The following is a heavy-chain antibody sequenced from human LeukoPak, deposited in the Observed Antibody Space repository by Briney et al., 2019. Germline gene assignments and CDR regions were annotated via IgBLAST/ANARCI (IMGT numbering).Heavy chain of an antibody. V-gene: IGHV1-18*01. CDR1: GYTFTSYG. D-gene: IGHD3-16*01. CDR2: ISGYNGKT. CDR3: AKMGDRFGLWGHKTKYYMDV. Sequence: ASVKVSCKASGYTFTSYGISWVRQAPGQGLEWMGWISGYNGKTNYAQKLQGRVTMTTDTSTSTAYMELRSLRSDDTAVYYCAKMGDRFGLWGHKTKYYMDVWGKGTTVTVSS. J-gene: IGHJ6*03.